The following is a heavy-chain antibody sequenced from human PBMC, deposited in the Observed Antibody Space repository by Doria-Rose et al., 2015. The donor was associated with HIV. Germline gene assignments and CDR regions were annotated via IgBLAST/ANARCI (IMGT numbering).Heavy chain of an antibody. J-gene: IGHJ6*03. V-gene: IGHV3-9*01. CDR3: AKAPIIGPKYYFYMDV. Sequence: VQLVQSGGGLVQPGRSLRLSCVGSGFSFESYAMHWVRLAPGKGLEWVAGIRWASGAKGNADSVEGRFTISSDNAKKSVYLEMRSLRPEDTAFYYCAKAPIIGPKYYFYMDVWGKGTSVTVSS. CDR1: GFSFESYA. D-gene: IGHD3-3*01. CDR2: IRWASGAK.